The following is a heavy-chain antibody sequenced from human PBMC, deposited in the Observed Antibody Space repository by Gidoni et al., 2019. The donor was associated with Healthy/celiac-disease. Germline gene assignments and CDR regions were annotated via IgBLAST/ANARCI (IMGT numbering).Heavy chain of an antibody. V-gene: IGHV1-69*02. D-gene: IGHD2-15*01. CDR3: ARVPGLYCSGGSCPGNWFDP. CDR1: GGTFSSYT. CDR2: IIPILGIA. J-gene: IGHJ5*02. Sequence: QVQLAQSAAEVKKPGSSVKVSCKASGGTFSSYTIRWVRQAPGLGLEWMGRIIPILGIAKSAQKFQGRVTITADKATSTAYMELSSLRSEDTAVYYCARVPGLYCSGGSCPGNWFDPWGQGTLVTVSS.